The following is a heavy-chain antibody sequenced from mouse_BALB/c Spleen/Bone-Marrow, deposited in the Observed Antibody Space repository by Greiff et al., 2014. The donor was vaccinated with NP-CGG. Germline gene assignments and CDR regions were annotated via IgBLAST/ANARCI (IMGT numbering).Heavy chain of an antibody. CDR2: IDPANGNT. D-gene: IGHD1-2*01. V-gene: IGHV14-3*02. CDR1: GFNIKDTY. J-gene: IGHJ2*01. CDR3: ARTAPENFDY. Sequence: EVQLQQSGAELVKPGASAKLSCTASGFNIKDTYMHWVKQRPEQGLEWIGRIDPANGNTKYDPKFQGKATITADTSSNTAYLQLSSLTSEDTAVYYCARTAPENFDYWGQGTTLTVSS.